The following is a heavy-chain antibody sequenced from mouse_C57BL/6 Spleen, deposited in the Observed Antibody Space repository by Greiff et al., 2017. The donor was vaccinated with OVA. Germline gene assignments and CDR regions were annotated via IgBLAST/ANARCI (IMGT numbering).Heavy chain of an antibody. Sequence: VQLQQSGAELVRPGASVKLSCKASGYTFTDYYINWVKQRPGQGLEWIARIYPGSGNTYYNEKFKGKATLTAEKSSRTAYMQLSSLTSEDSAVYFCAREATAYYFDYWGQGTTLTVSS. CDR2: IYPGSGNT. CDR1: GYTFTDYY. J-gene: IGHJ2*01. D-gene: IGHD1-2*01. V-gene: IGHV1-76*01. CDR3: AREATAYYFDY.